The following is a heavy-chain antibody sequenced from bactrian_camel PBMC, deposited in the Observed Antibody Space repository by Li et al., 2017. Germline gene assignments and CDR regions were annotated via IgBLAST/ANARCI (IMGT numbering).Heavy chain of an antibody. CDR2: ISSDGATT. J-gene: IGHJ4*01. CDR3: TTGYSFIY. V-gene: IGHV3-2*01. Sequence: HVQLVESGGGLVQPGGSLRLSCAASGLPFAKNYMNWVRQAPGKGLEWVSTISSDGATTYYNDAVKGRFTISRDNAENMVSLLMSSLKSEDTARYYCTTGYSFIYWGQGTQVTVS. CDR1: GLPFAKNY.